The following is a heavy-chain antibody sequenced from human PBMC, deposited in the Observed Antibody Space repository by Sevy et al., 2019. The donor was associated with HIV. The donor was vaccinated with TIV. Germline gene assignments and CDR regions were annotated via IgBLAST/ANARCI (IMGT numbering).Heavy chain of an antibody. J-gene: IGHJ5*02. CDR2: IYPGDSDT. Sequence: GESLKISCKGSGYSFTSYWIGWVRQMPGKGLEWMGIIYPGDSDTRYSPSFQGQVTISADTSLSTAYLQWSSLKASDTAMYYCARTVQDYDILTGYYMKWFDPWGQGTLVTVSS. CDR3: ARTVQDYDILTGYYMKWFDP. D-gene: IGHD3-9*01. V-gene: IGHV5-51*01. CDR1: GYSFTSYW.